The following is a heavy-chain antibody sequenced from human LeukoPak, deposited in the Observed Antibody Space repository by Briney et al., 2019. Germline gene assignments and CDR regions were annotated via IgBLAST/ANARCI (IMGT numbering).Heavy chain of an antibody. CDR2: IYPADSDT. CDR3: ATGHKWFDS. CDR1: GYKFISYW. J-gene: IGHJ5*01. V-gene: IGHV5-51*01. Sequence: GESLKISCQGSGYKFISYWIGWVRQMPGKGLEWMGIIYPADSDTRYSPSFQGQVTISADKSISTTYLQWNSLKASDTAVYYCATGHKWFDSWGQGTLVTVSS.